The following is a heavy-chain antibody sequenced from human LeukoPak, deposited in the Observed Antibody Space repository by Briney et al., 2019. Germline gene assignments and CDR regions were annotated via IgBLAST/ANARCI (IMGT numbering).Heavy chain of an antibody. D-gene: IGHD2-2*01. CDR3: AREVVVPAASHGGQYDY. J-gene: IGHJ4*02. Sequence: ASVKVSCKASGYTFTSYGISWGRQAPGQGLEWMGWISAYNGNTNYAQKLQGRVTMATDTSTSTAYMELRSLRSDDTAVYYCAREVVVPAASHGGQYDYWGQGTLVTVSS. CDR2: ISAYNGNT. V-gene: IGHV1-18*01. CDR1: GYTFTSYG.